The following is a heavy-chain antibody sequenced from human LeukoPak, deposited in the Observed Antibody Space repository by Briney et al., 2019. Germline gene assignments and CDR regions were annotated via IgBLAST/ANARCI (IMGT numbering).Heavy chain of an antibody. CDR3: ARDRGGVLDY. J-gene: IGHJ4*02. D-gene: IGHD3-10*01. Sequence: GGSLRLSCAASGFTFSSYAMHWVRQAPGKGLEWVAVISYDGSNKYYADSVKGRFTISRDNAKNSLYLQMNSLRAEDTAVYYCARDRGGVLDYWGQGTLVTVSS. CDR1: GFTFSSYA. V-gene: IGHV3-30*04. CDR2: ISYDGSNK.